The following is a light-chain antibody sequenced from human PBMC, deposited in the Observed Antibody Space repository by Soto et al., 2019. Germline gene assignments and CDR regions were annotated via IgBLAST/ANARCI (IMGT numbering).Light chain of an antibody. CDR2: DAS. CDR1: QSVSSY. CDR3: QQRSNWIT. V-gene: IGKV3-11*01. J-gene: IGKJ5*01. Sequence: GLTQSPATLSLSPGERATLSCRASQSVSSYLAWYQQKPGQAPRLLIYDASNRATGIPARFSGSGSGTDFTLTISSLEPEDFAVYYCQQRSNWITFGQGTRLEIK.